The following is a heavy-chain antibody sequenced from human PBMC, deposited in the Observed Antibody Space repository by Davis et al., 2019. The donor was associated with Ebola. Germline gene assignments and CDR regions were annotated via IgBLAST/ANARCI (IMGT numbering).Heavy chain of an antibody. V-gene: IGHV3-7*03. CDR3: ASDRGLYGSGTSHEYYYYYGMDV. D-gene: IGHD3-10*01. J-gene: IGHJ6*02. CDR2: IKEDGTEK. CDR1: GFTFSTFW. Sequence: GGSLRLSCAASGFTFSTFWMSWVRQAPGEGLEWVANIKEDGTEKYYVDSVKGRFTISRDNAKNSLYLQMNSLRGEDTAVYFCASDRGLYGSGTSHEYYYYYGMDVWGQGTTVTVPS.